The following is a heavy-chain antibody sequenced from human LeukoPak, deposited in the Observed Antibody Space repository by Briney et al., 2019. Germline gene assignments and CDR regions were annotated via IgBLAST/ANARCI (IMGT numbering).Heavy chain of an antibody. D-gene: IGHD5-24*01. CDR1: GCSISSSSYY. J-gene: IGHJ4*02. V-gene: IGHV4-39*01. Sequence: SSETLSLNWTVSGCSISSSSYYWGWIRQPPGKGLEWIGSIYYSGSTYYNPSLKSRVTLSVDTSKNQFSLKLSSVTAADPAVYYCASLEMATSNTKIFDYWGQGTLVTVCS. CDR2: IYYSGST. CDR3: ASLEMATSNTKIFDY.